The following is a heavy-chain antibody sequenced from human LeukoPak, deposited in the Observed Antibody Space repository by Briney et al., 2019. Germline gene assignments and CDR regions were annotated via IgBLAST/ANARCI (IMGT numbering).Heavy chain of an antibody. CDR1: GYTFTSYY. CDR2: INPSGGST. CDR3: ARGLVVAGTLGAFDI. D-gene: IGHD6-19*01. V-gene: IGHV1-46*01. J-gene: IGHJ3*02. Sequence: GASVKVSCKASGYTFTSYYMHCVRQAPGQGLEWMGIINPSGGSTSYAQKFQGRVTMTRDTSTSTVYMELSSLRSEDTAVYYCARGLVVAGTLGAFDIWGQGTMVTVSS.